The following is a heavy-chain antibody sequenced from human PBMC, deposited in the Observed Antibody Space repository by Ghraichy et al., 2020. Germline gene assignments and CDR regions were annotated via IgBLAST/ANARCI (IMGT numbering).Heavy chain of an antibody. J-gene: IGHJ4*02. V-gene: IGHV4-39*01. CDR2: IYYSGST. D-gene: IGHD3-22*01. Sequence: SETLSLTCTVSGCSISSSSYYWGWIRQPPGKGLEWIGSIYYSGSTYYNPSLKSRVTISVDTSKNQFSLKLSSVTAADTAVYYCAEDSSGTNYWGQGTLVTVSS. CDR1: GCSISSSSYY. CDR3: AEDSSGTNY.